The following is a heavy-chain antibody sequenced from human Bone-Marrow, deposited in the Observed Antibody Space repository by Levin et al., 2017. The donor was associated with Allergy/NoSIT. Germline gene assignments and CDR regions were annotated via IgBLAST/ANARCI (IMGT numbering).Heavy chain of an antibody. CDR2: IAPFSGDR. J-gene: IGHJ5*02. CDR3: ARDVKPYCSSSGCYRGTWFDP. V-gene: IGHV1-18*01. Sequence: ASVKVSCKASTYTFSNYGINWVRQAPGQGLEWMGWIAPFSGDRKYAQKFQARVTMTTDTSTSTAYLELRSLRIDDTAVYYCARDVKPYCSSSGCYRGTWFDPWGQGSLVTVSS. D-gene: IGHD2-2*02. CDR1: TYTFSNYG.